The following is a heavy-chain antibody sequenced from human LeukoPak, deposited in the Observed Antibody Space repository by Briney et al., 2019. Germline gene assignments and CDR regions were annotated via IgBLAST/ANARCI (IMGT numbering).Heavy chain of an antibody. D-gene: IGHD6-13*01. CDR2: ISGSGAST. V-gene: IGHV3-23*01. CDR3: ARPPFSCSWYYFDY. J-gene: IGHJ4*02. CDR1: GFTFSSYA. Sequence: GGSLRLSCAASGFTFSSYAMSWVPPAPGKGLQWVSAISGSGASTYYADSVKGRFTISRDNSKSTLYLQMNSMRAEDTAVYYCARPPFSCSWYYFDYWGQGTLVTVSS.